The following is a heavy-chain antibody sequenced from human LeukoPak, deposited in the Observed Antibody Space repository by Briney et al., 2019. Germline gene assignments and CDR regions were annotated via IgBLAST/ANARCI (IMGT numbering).Heavy chain of an antibody. J-gene: IGHJ5*02. CDR1: GFTVSSYW. CDR2: IKSDGSTT. Sequence: PGGSLRLSCEASGFTVSSYWMHWVRQAPGKGLVWVSRIKSDGSTTTYADSVKGRFTISRDNAKNTLYLQMNSLKAEDTAVYYCARSDRFDPWGQGTLVTVSS. V-gene: IGHV3-74*01. CDR3: ARSDRFDP.